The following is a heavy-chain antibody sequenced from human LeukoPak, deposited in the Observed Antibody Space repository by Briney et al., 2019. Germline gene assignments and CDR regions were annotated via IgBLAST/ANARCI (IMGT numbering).Heavy chain of an antibody. D-gene: IGHD2-15*01. CDR1: GFTFSTYG. V-gene: IGHV3-33*01. J-gene: IGHJ4*02. CDR3: ARDGGLHTNFDY. Sequence: PGRSLRLSCAASGFTFSTYGMHWVRQAPGKGLEWVASIWYDGSNEDYADSVKGRFTISRDNANNFLYLQMNSLRGEDTAVYYCARDGGLHTNFDYWGQGTLVTVSS. CDR2: IWYDGSNE.